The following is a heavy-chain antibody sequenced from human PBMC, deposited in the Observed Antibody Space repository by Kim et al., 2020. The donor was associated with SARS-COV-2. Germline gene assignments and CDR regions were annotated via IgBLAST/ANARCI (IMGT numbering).Heavy chain of an antibody. J-gene: IGHJ3*02. CDR1: GGSISSSNW. CDR3: AGDSGSSANAFDI. CDR2: IYHSGST. Sequence: SETLSLTCAVSGGSISSSNWWSWVRQPPGKGLEWIGEIYHSGSTNYNPSLKSRVTISVDKSKNQFSLKLSSVTAADTAVYYCAGDSGSSANAFDIWGQGTMVTVSS. V-gene: IGHV4-4*02. D-gene: IGHD6-6*01.